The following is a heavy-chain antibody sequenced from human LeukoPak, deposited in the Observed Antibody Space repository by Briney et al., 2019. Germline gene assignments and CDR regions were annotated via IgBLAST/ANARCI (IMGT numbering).Heavy chain of an antibody. V-gene: IGHV2-70*11. D-gene: IGHD4-17*01. Sequence: VSGPTLVNPTQTLTLTCTFSGFSLSTSGMCVSWIRQPPGKALEWLARIDWDDDKYYSTSLKTRLTISKDTSKNQVVLTMTNMDPVDTATYYCARLQYGDYVELSNAFDIWGQGTTVTVSS. CDR2: IDWDDDK. CDR1: GFSLSTSGMC. CDR3: ARLQYGDYVELSNAFDI. J-gene: IGHJ3*02.